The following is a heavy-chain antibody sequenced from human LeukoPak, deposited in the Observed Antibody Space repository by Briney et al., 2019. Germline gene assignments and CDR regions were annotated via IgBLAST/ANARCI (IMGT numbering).Heavy chain of an antibody. D-gene: IGHD3-9*01. CDR3: ARVDRRLRYFDWNVAFDI. J-gene: IGHJ3*02. CDR2: IKQDGSEK. CDR1: GFTFSSYW. V-gene: IGHV3-7*01. Sequence: GGSLRLSCAASGFTFSSYWMSWVRQAPGKGLEWVANIKQDGSEKYYVDSVKGRFTISRDNAKNSVYLQMNSLRAEDTAVYYCARVDRRLRYFDWNVAFDIWGQGTMVTVSS.